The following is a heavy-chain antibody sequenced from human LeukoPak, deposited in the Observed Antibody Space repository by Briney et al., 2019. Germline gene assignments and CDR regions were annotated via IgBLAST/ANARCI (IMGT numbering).Heavy chain of an antibody. Sequence: ASVKVSCKASGYTFTGYYMHWVRQAPGQGLECMGWINPNSGGTNYAQKFQGRITMTRDTSISTAYMELSRLRSDDTAVYYCARELGRNAFDIWGQGTMVTVSS. D-gene: IGHD7-27*01. CDR3: ARELGRNAFDI. CDR1: GYTFTGYY. J-gene: IGHJ3*02. V-gene: IGHV1-2*02. CDR2: INPNSGGT.